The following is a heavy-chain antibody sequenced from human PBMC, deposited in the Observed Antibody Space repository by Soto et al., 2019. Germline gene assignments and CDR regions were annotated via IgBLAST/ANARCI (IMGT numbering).Heavy chain of an antibody. CDR3: ARMVRGSNIDYYYYMDV. CDR2: ISAHNGDT. D-gene: IGHD3-10*01. V-gene: IGHV1-18*01. J-gene: IGHJ6*03. CDR1: GYTFTSHG. Sequence: QVHLVQSGGEVKKPGASVKVSCKASGYTFTSHGISWVRQAPGHGLEWMGWISAHNGDTNYAQKLQGRVTVTTDTPTNTAYMELRGLRSADTAVYYCARMVRGSNIDYYYYMDVWGKGTTVTVSS.